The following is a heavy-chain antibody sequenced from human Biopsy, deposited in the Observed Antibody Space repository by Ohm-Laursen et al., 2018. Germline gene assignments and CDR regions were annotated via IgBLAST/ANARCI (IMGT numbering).Heavy chain of an antibody. CDR2: FAPENGKT. CDR3: AADINVWNVNY. V-gene: IGHV1-24*01. CDR1: GYTLTELS. Sequence: GSSVKVSCKISGYTLTELSMHWVRQAPGKGLEWMGGFAPENGKTVYAQNFQARVSMTEDTSTDTAYMELRSLRSEDTAVYYCAADINVWNVNYWGQGTQFTVSS. J-gene: IGHJ4*02. D-gene: IGHD1-1*01.